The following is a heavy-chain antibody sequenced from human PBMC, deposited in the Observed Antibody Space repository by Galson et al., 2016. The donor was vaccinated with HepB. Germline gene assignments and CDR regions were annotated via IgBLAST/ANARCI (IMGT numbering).Heavy chain of an antibody. CDR1: GYSFISYD. CDR3: ATASGGSSNYYYYGMDV. D-gene: IGHD2-15*01. V-gene: IGHV1-8*01. J-gene: IGHJ6*02. CDR2: MNPNSGNT. Sequence: SVKVSCKGSGYSFISYDINWVRQAPGQGLEWMGWMNPNSGNTGYSQKFKGRVTMTRNTSISTAYMELSSPRSEDTAVYYCATASGGSSNYYYYGMDVWGQGTTVTVSS.